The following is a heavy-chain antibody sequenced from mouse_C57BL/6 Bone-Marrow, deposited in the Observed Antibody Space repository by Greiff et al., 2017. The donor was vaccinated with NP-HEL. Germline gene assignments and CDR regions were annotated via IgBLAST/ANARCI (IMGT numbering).Heavy chain of an antibody. Sequence: VQLQQPGAELVKPGASVKMSCKASGYTFTSYWITWVKQRPGQGLEWIGDIYPGSGSTNYNEKFKSKATLTVDTSSSTAYMQLSSLTSEDSAVYYCARVDYDYDEGGFAYWGQGTLVTVSA. CDR2: IYPGSGST. V-gene: IGHV1-55*01. CDR3: ARVDYDYDEGGFAY. D-gene: IGHD2-4*01. J-gene: IGHJ3*01. CDR1: GYTFTSYW.